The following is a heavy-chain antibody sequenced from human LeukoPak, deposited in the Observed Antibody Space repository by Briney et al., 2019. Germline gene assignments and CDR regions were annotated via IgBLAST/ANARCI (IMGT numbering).Heavy chain of an antibody. CDR3: ANRKGWDFY. J-gene: IGHJ4*02. CDR1: GFTFSSYG. D-gene: IGHD6-19*01. CDR2: IRYDGSNK. Sequence: GGSLLLSCAASGFTFSSYGMHWVRQAPGKGLEWVAFIRYDGSNKYYADSVKGRFTISRNNSKNTLYLQKNSLRAEDTAVYYCANRKGWDFYWGQGTLVTVSS. V-gene: IGHV3-30*02.